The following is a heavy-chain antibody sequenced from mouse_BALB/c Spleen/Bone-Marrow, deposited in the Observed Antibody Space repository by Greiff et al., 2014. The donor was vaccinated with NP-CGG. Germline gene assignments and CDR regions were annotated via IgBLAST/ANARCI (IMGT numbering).Heavy chain of an antibody. V-gene: IGHV1-53*01. Sequence: QVQLQQSGAELVKPGASVKLSCKASGYTFTSYYMYWVKQRPGQGLEWIGEINPSNGGTNFNEKFKSWATLTVDKSSSTAYMQLSSLTSEDSAVYYCTRGRTWDFDYWGQGTTLTVSS. J-gene: IGHJ2*01. CDR3: TRGRTWDFDY. CDR2: INPSNGGT. D-gene: IGHD4-1*01. CDR1: GYTFTSYY.